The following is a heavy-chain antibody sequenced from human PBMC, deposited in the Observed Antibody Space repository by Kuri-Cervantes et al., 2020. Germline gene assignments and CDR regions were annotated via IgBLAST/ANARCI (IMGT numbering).Heavy chain of an antibody. CDR2: IHYTGNT. Sequence: SETLSLTCTVSGASIDSYFWSWIRQSPGKRLEWIGYIHYTGNTDYNPSLKSRVTILIHTSKNQISLNLTSVTAADTAVYFCAREEGVYNNPWYLAYWGQGTPVTVSS. D-gene: IGHD6-13*01. CDR3: AREEGVYNNPWYLAY. CDR1: GASIDSYF. J-gene: IGHJ4*02. V-gene: IGHV4-59*01.